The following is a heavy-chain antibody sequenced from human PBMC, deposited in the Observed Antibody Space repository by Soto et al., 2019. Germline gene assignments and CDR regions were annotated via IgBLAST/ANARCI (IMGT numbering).Heavy chain of an antibody. V-gene: IGHV3-48*01. CDR1: GFTFSSYS. CDR3: XXXXXXXXXFFDY. Sequence: VQLVESGGGLVQPGGSLRLSCAASGFTFSSYSMNWVRQAPGKGLEWVSYISSSSSTIYYADSVKGRFTISRDNXXXXXXXXXXXXXXXXXXXXXXXXXXXXXXXFFDYWGQGTLVTVSS. CDR2: ISSSSSTI. J-gene: IGHJ4*02.